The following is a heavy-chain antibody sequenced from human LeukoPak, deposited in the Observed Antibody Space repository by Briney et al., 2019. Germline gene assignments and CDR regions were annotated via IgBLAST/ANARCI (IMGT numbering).Heavy chain of an antibody. J-gene: IGHJ6*02. CDR3: ARGRYYGMDV. CDR1: GFTFTSYW. Sequence: GGSLRLSCAASGFTFTSYWMHWVRQAPGKGLVWVSRVNSDGSSTTYADSVKGRFTISRDNAKNTLYLQMNSLRAEDTAVHYCARGRYYGMDVWGQGTTVTVSS. CDR2: VNSDGSST. V-gene: IGHV3-74*01.